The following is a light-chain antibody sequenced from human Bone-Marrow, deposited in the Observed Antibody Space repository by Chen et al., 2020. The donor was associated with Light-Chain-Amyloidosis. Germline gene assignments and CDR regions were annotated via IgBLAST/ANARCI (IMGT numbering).Light chain of an antibody. CDR3: QSADSSGTYEVI. V-gene: IGLV3-25*03. CDR2: RDT. CDR1: DLPTKY. J-gene: IGLJ2*01. Sequence: SSELTQPPSVSVSQGQTARITCSGDDLPTKYAYWYQQKPGKAPVLVIHRDTERPSGISERFSGSSSGTTVTLTISGVQAEDEADYHCQSADSSGTYEVIFGGGTKLTVL.